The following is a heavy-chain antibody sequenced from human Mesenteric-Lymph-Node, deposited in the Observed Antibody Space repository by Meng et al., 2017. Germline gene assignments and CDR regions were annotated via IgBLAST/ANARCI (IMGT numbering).Heavy chain of an antibody. CDR3: ARDGDY. V-gene: IGHV3-15*01. J-gene: IGHJ4*02. CDR2: IRSTTYGRTT. CDR1: GFPFSTAW. Sequence: GGLLRLSCAASGFPFSTAWLSWVRQAPGKGLEWVGRIRSTTYGRTTDYAAPVKGRFTISRDDSKNTLYLQMNSLRAEDTAVYYCARDGDYWGREPWSPSPQ.